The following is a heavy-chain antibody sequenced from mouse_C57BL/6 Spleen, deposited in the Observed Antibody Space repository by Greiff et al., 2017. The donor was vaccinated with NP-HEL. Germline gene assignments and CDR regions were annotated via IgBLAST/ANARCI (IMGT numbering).Heavy chain of an antibody. CDR3: ARGGYEAWFAY. V-gene: IGHV5-17*01. D-gene: IGHD2-2*01. CDR1: GFTFSDYG. Sequence: EVQRVESGGGLVKPGGSLKLSCAASGFTFSDYGMHWVRQAPEKGLEWVAYISSGSSTIYYADTVKGRFTISRDNAKNTLFLQMTSLRSEDTAMYYCARGGYEAWFAYWGHGTLVTVSA. J-gene: IGHJ3*01. CDR2: ISSGSSTI.